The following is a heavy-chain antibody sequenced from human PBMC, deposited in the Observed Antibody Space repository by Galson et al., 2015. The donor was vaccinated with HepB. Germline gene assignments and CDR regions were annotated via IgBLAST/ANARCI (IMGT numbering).Heavy chain of an antibody. J-gene: IGHJ4*02. CDR1: GFTFTNAW. CDR3: TTDQIPTVVRGVIMENDY. V-gene: IGHV3-15*01. CDR2: IKSKTDGGTP. Sequence: SLRLSCAASGFTFTNAWMSWVRQAPGKGLEWVGRIKSKTDGGTPDYAAPVKGRFTISRDDSKNTLYLQMNSLKTEDTAVYYCTTDQIPTVVRGVIMENDYWGQGTLVTVSS. D-gene: IGHD3-10*01.